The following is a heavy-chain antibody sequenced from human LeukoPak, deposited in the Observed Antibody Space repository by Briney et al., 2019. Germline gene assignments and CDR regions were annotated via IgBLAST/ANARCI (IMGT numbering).Heavy chain of an antibody. J-gene: IGHJ3*02. D-gene: IGHD4-23*01. CDR3: ASMVVTRRDAFDI. CDR2: IYYSGST. Sequence: SETLSLTCAVYGGSFSSYYWSWIRQPPGKGLEWIGYIYYSGSTNYNPSLKSRVTISVDTSKNQFSLKLSSVTAADTAVYYCASMVVTRRDAFDIWGQGTMVTVSS. V-gene: IGHV4-59*01. CDR1: GGSFSSYY.